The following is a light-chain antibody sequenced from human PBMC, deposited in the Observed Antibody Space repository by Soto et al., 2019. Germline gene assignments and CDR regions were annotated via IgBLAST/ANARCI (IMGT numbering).Light chain of an antibody. Sequence: QSAVTHPASPSASIRPAVTNTSTGNSWDGCGYEYVCWYQQQPGKAPKRMIYEVSSRPSGDSSRFSGSKSGDTASLTISGLQAEDEADYYGSSYTSRISLEGDVFGTGTKVTV. CDR2: EVS. J-gene: IGLJ1*01. CDR3: SSYTSRISLEGDV. V-gene: IGLV2-14*01. CDR1: SWDGCGYEY.